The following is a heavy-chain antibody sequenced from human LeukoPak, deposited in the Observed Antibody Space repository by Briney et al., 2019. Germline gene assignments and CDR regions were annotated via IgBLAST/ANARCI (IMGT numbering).Heavy chain of an antibody. D-gene: IGHD3-3*01. CDR1: GFTFSSYA. J-gene: IGHJ5*02. Sequence: GGSLRLSCAASGFTFSSYAMSWVRQAPGKGLEWVSGISGSGDNTYYANSVKGRFTISRDNSKNTLYLQMNSLRAEDTAVYYCARHDWFDPWGQGTLVTVSS. CDR3: ARHDWFDP. V-gene: IGHV3-23*01. CDR2: ISGSGDNT.